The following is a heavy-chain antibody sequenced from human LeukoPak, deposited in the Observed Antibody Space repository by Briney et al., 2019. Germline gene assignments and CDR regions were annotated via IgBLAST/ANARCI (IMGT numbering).Heavy chain of an antibody. CDR1: GFTFDDYG. CDR2: INWNGGST. CDR3: ARASNPDYYYYDMDV. D-gene: IGHD1-14*01. J-gene: IGHJ6*02. V-gene: IGHV3-20*04. Sequence: GGSLRLSCAASGFTFDDYGISWVRQAPGKGLEWVSGINWNGGSTTYADSVKGRFTISRDSAKNSHYLQMNSLRAEDTALYYCARASNPDYYYYDMDVWGQGTTVTVSS.